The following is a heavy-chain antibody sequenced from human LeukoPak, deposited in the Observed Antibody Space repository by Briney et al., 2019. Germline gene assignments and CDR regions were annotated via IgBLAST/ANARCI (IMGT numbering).Heavy chain of an antibody. Sequence: SETLSLTCAVYGGSLSGYYWSWIRQPPGKGLEWIGEINHSGSTNYNPSLKSRVTISVDTSKNQFSLKLSSVTAADTAVYYCAREGHRVYSSGWYPRAFGYWGQGTLVTVSS. J-gene: IGHJ4*02. CDR3: AREGHRVYSSGWYPRAFGY. V-gene: IGHV4-34*01. D-gene: IGHD6-19*01. CDR1: GGSLSGYY. CDR2: INHSGST.